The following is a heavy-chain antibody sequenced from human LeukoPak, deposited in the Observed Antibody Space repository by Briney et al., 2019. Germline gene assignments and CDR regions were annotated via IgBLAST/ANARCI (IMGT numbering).Heavy chain of an antibody. V-gene: IGHV4-4*02. D-gene: IGHD4-17*01. J-gene: IGHJ4*02. Sequence: GSLRLSCVVSGFTFSNYALSWVRQPPGKGLEWIGEIYHSGSTNYNPSLKSRVTISVDKSKNQFSLKLSPVTAADTAVYYCARDGGYGDHYFDYWGQGTLVTVSS. CDR2: IYHSGST. CDR1: GFTFSNYAL. CDR3: ARDGGYGDHYFDY.